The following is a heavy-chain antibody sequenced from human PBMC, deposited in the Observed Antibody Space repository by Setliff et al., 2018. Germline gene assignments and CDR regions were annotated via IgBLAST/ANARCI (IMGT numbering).Heavy chain of an antibody. CDR2: ISPNGANT. J-gene: IGHJ5*02. CDR1: GFTFSSYS. V-gene: IGHV3-64*02. CDR3: AREPQGSYDS. D-gene: IGHD3-16*01. Sequence: GGSLRLSCAASGFTFSSYSMHWVRQAPGKGLESVSAISPNGANTYYADSVKGRFTTSRDNSKNTLYLQMGSLRAEDTAVYYCAREPQGSYDSWGQGTLVTVSS.